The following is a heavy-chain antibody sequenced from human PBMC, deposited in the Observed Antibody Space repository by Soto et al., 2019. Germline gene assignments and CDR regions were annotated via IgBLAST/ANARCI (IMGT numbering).Heavy chain of an antibody. D-gene: IGHD6-13*01. V-gene: IGHV3-23*01. CDR1: GFTFSSYA. J-gene: IGHJ4*02. CDR3: AKDQYAGNSRTRSIDH. Sequence: EVHLLESGGGLPQPGGSLRLSCAASGFTFSSYAMSWVRQAPGKGLEWVSVISGSGGHTYYADSVKGRLTISRDNSKNSLYLQMDRLRAEDTAVYYCAKDQYAGNSRTRSIDHWGQGTLVTVSS. CDR2: ISGSGGHT.